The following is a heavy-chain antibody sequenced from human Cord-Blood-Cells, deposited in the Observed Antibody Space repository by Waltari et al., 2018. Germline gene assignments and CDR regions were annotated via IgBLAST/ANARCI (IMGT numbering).Heavy chain of an antibody. CDR2: IKSKTDGGTT. CDR3: TTLENDYGDYGDAFDI. CDR1: GFTFSNAW. Sequence: AASGFTFSNAWMSWVRQAPGKGLEWVGRIKSKTDGGTTDYAAPVKGRFTISRDDSKSTLYLQMNSLKTEDTAVYYCTTLENDYGDYGDAFDIWGQGTMVTVSS. V-gene: IGHV3-15*01. D-gene: IGHD4-17*01. J-gene: IGHJ3*02.